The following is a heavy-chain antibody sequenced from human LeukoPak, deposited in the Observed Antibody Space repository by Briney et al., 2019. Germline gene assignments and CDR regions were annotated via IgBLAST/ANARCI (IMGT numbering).Heavy chain of an antibody. CDR3: ARDPSGDFKNYYGSGSYGGGVY. CDR2: IKQDGSEK. J-gene: IGHJ4*02. D-gene: IGHD3-10*01. Sequence: GGSLRLSCAASGFTFSSYWMSWVRQAPGKGLEWVANIKQDGSEKYYVDSVKGRFTISRDNAKNSLYLQMNSLRAEDTAVYYCARDPSGDFKNYYGSGSYGGGVYWGQGTLVTVSS. CDR1: GFTFSSYW. V-gene: IGHV3-7*01.